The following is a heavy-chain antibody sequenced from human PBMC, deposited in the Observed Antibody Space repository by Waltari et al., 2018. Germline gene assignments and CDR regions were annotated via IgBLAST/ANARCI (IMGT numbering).Heavy chain of an antibody. CDR3: ARGKTRGETGFGY. V-gene: IGHV3-48*03. CDR1: GFTFSSYE. D-gene: IGHD3-16*01. J-gene: IGHJ4*02. Sequence: EVQLVESGGGLVQPGGSLRLSCAASGFTFSSYEMNWVRQAPGKGLEWVSYISSSCSTIYYADSVKGRFTISRDNAKNSLYLQMNSLRAEDTAVYYCARGKTRGETGFGYWGQGTLVTVSS. CDR2: ISSSCSTI.